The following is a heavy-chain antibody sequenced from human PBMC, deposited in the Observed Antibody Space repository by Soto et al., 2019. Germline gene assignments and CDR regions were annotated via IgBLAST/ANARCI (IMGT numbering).Heavy chain of an antibody. D-gene: IGHD5-18*01. CDR3: ARESDTSGGRYFDL. CDR2: VYYSGST. CDR1: GGSISSYY. J-gene: IGHJ2*01. Sequence: QVQLQESGPGLVKPSETLSLTRTVSGGSISSYYWSWIRQPPGKGLEWIGYVYYSGSTNYNPSLKSRVTISVDTTKNQLAPKLSSVTAADTAVYYCARESDTSGGRYFDLWGRGTLVTVSS. V-gene: IGHV4-59*01.